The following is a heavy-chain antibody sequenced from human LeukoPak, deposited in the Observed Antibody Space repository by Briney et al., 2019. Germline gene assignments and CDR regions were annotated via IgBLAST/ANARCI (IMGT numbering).Heavy chain of an antibody. J-gene: IGHJ6*02. CDR3: ARGKDRSGYTRCYYYGMDA. CDR1: GYTFTGYY. CDR2: INPNSGGT. Sequence: ASVRVSCKASGYTFTGYYMHWVRQAPGQGLEWMGWINPNSGGTNYAQKFQGRVTMTSDTSISTAYMELSRLRSEDTAVYHCARGKDRSGYTRCYYYGMDAWGPGNTVTVSS. D-gene: IGHD3-22*01. V-gene: IGHV1-2*02.